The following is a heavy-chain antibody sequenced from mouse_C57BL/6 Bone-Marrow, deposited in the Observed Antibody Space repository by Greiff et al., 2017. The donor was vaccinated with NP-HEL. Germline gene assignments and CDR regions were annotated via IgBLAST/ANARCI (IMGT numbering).Heavy chain of an antibody. CDR3: TTWVYYNCCSLDV. J-gene: IGHJ1*03. Sequence: VQLQQSGAELVRPGASVKLSCTASGFTFTDDCMHWVKQRPEQGLEWIGWIDPDNGDTEYHSKFQGKATLTADTSSNTAYLQLSSLTSEDTAVYYCTTWVYYNCCSLDVGGRGTGITVSA. CDR1: GFTFTDDC. D-gene: IGHD1-3*01. V-gene: IGHV14-4*01. CDR2: IDPDNGDT.